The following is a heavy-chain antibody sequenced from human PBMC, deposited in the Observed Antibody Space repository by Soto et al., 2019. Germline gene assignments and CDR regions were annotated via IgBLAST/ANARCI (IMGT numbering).Heavy chain of an antibody. Sequence: DVQLVESGGGLVQPGRSLRLSCAASGFTFDDYAMHWVRQAPGKGLEWVSGISWNSGSIGYADSVKGRFTISRDNAKNSLYLQMNSLRAEDTALYYCAKGPAAMYYYYYMDVWGKGTTVTVSS. D-gene: IGHD2-2*01. CDR3: AKGPAAMYYYYYMDV. J-gene: IGHJ6*03. CDR2: ISWNSGSI. V-gene: IGHV3-9*01. CDR1: GFTFDDYA.